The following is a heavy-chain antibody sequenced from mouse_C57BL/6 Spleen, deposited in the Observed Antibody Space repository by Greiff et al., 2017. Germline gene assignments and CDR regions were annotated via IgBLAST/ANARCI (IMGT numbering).Heavy chain of an antibody. CDR2: INPNNGGT. CDR3: ARELTGYYFDY. CDR1: GYTFTDYY. J-gene: IGHJ2*01. D-gene: IGHD4-1*01. Sequence: VQLQQSGPELVKPGASVKISCKASGYTFTDYYMNWVKQSHGKSLEWIGDINPNNGGTSYNQKFKGKATLTVDKSSSTAYMELRSLTSEDSAVYYCARELTGYYFDYWGQGTTLTVSS. V-gene: IGHV1-26*01.